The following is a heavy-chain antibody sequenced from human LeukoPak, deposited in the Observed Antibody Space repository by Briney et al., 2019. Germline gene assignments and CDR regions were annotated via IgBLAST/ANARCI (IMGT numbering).Heavy chain of an antibody. CDR2: ISPDGSTT. CDR1: RFTFSNNW. J-gene: IGHJ4*02. CDR3: ASAWSY. D-gene: IGHD1-1*01. V-gene: IGHV3-74*01. Sequence: GGSLRLSFVASRFTFSNNWMHWVRQAPGKGLVWVSYISPDGSTTRYADSVKGRFTISRDNAKNTLYLQMNSLRVEDTAVYFCASAWSYWGQGALVTVSS.